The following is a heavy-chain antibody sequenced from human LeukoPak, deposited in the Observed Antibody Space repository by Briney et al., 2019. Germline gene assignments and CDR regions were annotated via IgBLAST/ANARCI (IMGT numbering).Heavy chain of an antibody. Sequence: KASQTLSLTCTVSGGSISSRSYYWSWIRQPAGKGLEWIGRIYTSGSTNYNPSLKSRVTISVDTSKNQFSLKLSSVTAADTAVYYCARGESSSSPLYYYYYYMDVWGKGTTVTVSS. V-gene: IGHV4-61*02. CDR3: ARGESSSSPLYYYYYYMDV. CDR2: IYTSGST. D-gene: IGHD6-6*01. CDR1: GGSISSRSYY. J-gene: IGHJ6*03.